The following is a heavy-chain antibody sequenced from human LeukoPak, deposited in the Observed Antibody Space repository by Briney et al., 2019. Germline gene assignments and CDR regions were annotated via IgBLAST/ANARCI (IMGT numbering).Heavy chain of an antibody. CDR3: ARDQYSSGWPYYYYYYMDV. V-gene: IGHV4-59*12. CDR2: IYYSGST. J-gene: IGHJ6*03. Sequence: SETLSLTCTVSGGSISSYYWSWIRQPPGKGLEWIGYIYYSGSTNYNPSLKSRVTISVDTSKNQFSLQLNSVTPEDTAVYYCARDQYSSGWPYYYYYYMDVWGKGTTVTVSS. CDR1: GGSISSYY. D-gene: IGHD6-19*01.